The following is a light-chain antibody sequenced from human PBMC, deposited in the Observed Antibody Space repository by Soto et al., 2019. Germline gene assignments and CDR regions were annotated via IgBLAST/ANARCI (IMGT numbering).Light chain of an antibody. J-gene: IGKJ1*01. CDR2: EAS. CDR1: QTISRW. V-gene: IGKV1-5*03. Sequence: DIQMTRSPSTRSSSLGDRGTIAGWASQTISRWLAWYQQKPGKAPKLLIYEASSLHSGVPSRFSVRRSRPAFTPTLSRLKPDALATHYCQHYNVYPWTFGQGTKVDIK. CDR3: QHYNVYPWT.